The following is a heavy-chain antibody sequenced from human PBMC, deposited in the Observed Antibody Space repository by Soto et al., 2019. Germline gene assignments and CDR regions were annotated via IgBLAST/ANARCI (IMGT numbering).Heavy chain of an antibody. CDR2: ISVYHGNT. V-gene: IGHV1-18*04. CDR3: ARDHGGATMALLY. CDR1: GYNFLNYG. J-gene: IGHJ4*02. Sequence: ASVMVSCKTSGYNFLNYGMSWVRQAPGQGPEWMGWISVYHGNTIYAQNFQGRVTMTTDTSTSTAYMELTSLRSDDTGVYYCARDHGGATMALLYWGQGTLVTVSS. D-gene: IGHD3-10*01.